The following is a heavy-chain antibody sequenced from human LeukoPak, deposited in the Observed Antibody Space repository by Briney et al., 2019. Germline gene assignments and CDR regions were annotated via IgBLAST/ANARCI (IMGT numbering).Heavy chain of an antibody. CDR1: GLIFSSYS. CDR3: ARDQSGHIAGGTDAFEI. V-gene: IGHV3-48*04. CDR2: FRGRSSII. Sequence: GGSLRLSCAAPGLIFSSYSMSWVSQAPGKGPEWVSYFRGRSSIIYYADSVKGRFTISRDNAKNSLYLQMTGLRAEDTAVYYCARDQSGHIAGGTDAFEIWGQGTMVTVSS. D-gene: IGHD1-26*01. J-gene: IGHJ3*02.